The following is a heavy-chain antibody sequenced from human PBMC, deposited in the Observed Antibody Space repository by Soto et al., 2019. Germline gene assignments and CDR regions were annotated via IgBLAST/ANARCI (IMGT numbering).Heavy chain of an antibody. V-gene: IGHV3-21*01. J-gene: IGHJ4*02. CDR3: ASIPPSAVGATTEVDY. D-gene: IGHD1-26*01. Sequence: GWSLRLSCSASRFTFSSYTMNWVRQAPGKGLEWVSSISSSTTYIYYADSVKGRFTISRDNAKNTLYLQMNSLRDEDTALYYCASIPPSAVGATTEVDYWGQATMVTVS. CDR2: ISSSTTYI. CDR1: RFTFSSYT.